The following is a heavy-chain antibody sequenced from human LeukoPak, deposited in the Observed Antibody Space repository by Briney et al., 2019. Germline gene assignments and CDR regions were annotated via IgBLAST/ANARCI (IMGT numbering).Heavy chain of an antibody. D-gene: IGHD3-22*01. J-gene: IGHJ4*02. CDR3: VKDLSYESSGSVFDH. Sequence: GGSLRLSCAASGFTFEDYTMHWVRQAPGKTLEWVSLINWHGTTYYTDSVKGRFTISRDNSKNSLYLQMDTLTNEDAAFYYCVKDLSYESSGSVFDHWGQGTLVTVSS. CDR2: INWHGTT. V-gene: IGHV3-43*01. CDR1: GFTFEDYT.